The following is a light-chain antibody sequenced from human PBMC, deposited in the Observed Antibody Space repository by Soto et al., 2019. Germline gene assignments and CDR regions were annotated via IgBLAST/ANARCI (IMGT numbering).Light chain of an antibody. J-gene: IGKJ1*01. V-gene: IGKV3-15*01. CDR1: QSVSSN. CDR3: QQYDDWPET. Sequence: EKVMTQSPATLSVSPGERATLSCRASQSVSSNLAWYQQKPGQAPRLLIYDASTRATGIPARFSGSGSGTEFTLTISSLQSEDLAVYYCQQYDDWPETFGQGTKLDIK. CDR2: DAS.